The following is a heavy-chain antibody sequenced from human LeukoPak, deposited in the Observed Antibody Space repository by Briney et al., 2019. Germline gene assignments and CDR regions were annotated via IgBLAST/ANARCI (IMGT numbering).Heavy chain of an antibody. V-gene: IGHV1-18*01. Sequence: GASVKVSCKASDYIFTNSGITWVRQAPGQGLEWMGWIRAYKGNTKYAQKFQGRVTMTTDTSTSTAYMELRSLRSDDTAVYYCGRGYYGDIMFDYWGQGTLVTVSS. J-gene: IGHJ4*02. CDR2: IRAYKGNT. CDR1: DYIFTNSG. D-gene: IGHD4-17*01. CDR3: GRGYYGDIMFDY.